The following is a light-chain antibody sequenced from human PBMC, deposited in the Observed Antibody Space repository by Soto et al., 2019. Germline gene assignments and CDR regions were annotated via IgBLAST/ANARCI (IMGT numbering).Light chain of an antibody. CDR1: QSVSSN. CDR3: QQYNNWPPLFT. J-gene: IGKJ3*01. CDR2: GAS. V-gene: IGKV3-15*01. Sequence: IVMTQSPATLSVSPGERATLSCRASQSVSSNLAWYQQKPGQAPRLLTYGASTRATGIPARFSGSGSGTEFTLTISSLQSEDLAAYYCQQYNNWPPLFTFGPGTKVDIK.